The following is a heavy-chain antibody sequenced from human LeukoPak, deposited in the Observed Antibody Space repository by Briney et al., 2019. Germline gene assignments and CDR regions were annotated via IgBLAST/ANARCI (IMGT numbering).Heavy chain of an antibody. CDR2: ISTSSTYI. CDR3: ARDYDSSGYYYPVYEY. CDR1: GFTFRNYR. J-gene: IGHJ4*02. V-gene: IGHV3-21*01. Sequence: KSGGSLRLSCAASGFTFRNYRMNWVRQAPGKGLEWVSSISTSSTYIFYADSVKGRFTISSDNAKNSLYLQMNSLRAEDTAVYYCARDYDSSGYYYPVYEYWGQGTLVTVSS. D-gene: IGHD3-22*01.